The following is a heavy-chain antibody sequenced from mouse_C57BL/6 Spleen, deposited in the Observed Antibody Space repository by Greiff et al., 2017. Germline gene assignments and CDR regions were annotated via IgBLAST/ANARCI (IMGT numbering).Heavy chain of an antibody. CDR1: GYAFSSSW. D-gene: IGHD2-4*01. CDR2: IYPGDGDT. V-gene: IGHV1-82*01. CDR3: AREDYHYAMDY. Sequence: QVQLQPSGPELVKPGASVKISCKASGYAFSSSWMNWVKQRPGQGLEWIGRIYPGDGDTNYNGKFKGKATLTADKSSSTAYMQLSSLTSEDSAVYFCAREDYHYAMDYWGQGTSVTVSS. J-gene: IGHJ4*01.